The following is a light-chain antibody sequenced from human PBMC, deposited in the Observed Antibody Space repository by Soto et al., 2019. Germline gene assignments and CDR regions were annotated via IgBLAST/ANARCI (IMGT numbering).Light chain of an antibody. CDR3: QQYGSSLTWT. CDR1: QSVSSSY. V-gene: IGKV3-20*01. Sequence: EIVLTQSPGTLSLSPGERATLSCRASQSVSSSYLAWYQQKPGQAPRLLIYGASSRATCIPDRFSGSGSGTDFTLTISRLEPEDFAVYYCQQYGSSLTWTFGQGTKVEIK. CDR2: GAS. J-gene: IGKJ1*01.